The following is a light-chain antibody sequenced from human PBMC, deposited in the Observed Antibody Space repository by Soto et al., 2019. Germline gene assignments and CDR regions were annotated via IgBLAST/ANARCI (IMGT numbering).Light chain of an antibody. CDR2: EVS. Sequence: QSLLTHPASLSGSPGQSITISCTGASSDISIYNYVSWYQQHPGKAPKLIIYEVSNRPSGISNRFSGAKSGNTASQTISGLQVEDEAVYYCSSYTTGSTLPWVFGTGTKVTAL. CDR1: SSDISIYNY. J-gene: IGLJ1*01. V-gene: IGLV2-14*01. CDR3: SSYTTGSTLPWV.